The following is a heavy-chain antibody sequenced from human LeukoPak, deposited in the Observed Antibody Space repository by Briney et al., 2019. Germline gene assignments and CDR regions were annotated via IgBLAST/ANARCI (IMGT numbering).Heavy chain of an antibody. CDR3: ARRRVTVIVVSTFDS. V-gene: IGHV4-34*01. Sequence: SETLSLTCAVYGGSFTNYFWSWVRQSPGKGLEWIGEVADYGSVNYNPSLQSRVTISLDTSKNHFSLKVSSMTAADTAVYYCARRRVTVIVVSTFDSWGQGTLVTVSS. CDR2: VADYGSV. D-gene: IGHD3-22*01. J-gene: IGHJ4*02. CDR1: GGSFTNYF.